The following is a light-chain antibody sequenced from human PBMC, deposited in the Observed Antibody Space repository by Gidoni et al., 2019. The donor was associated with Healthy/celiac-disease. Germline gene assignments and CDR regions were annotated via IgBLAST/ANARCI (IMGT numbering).Light chain of an antibody. Sequence: QSVLTQPPSASGPPGQRVTISCSGSSSNIGSNTVNWYQQLPGTAPKLLIYSNNQRPSGVPDRVSGSKSGTSASLAISGLQSEDEADYYWAAWDDSLNGWVFGGGTKLTVL. CDR2: SNN. CDR1: SSNIGSNT. CDR3: AAWDDSLNGWV. J-gene: IGLJ3*02. V-gene: IGLV1-44*01.